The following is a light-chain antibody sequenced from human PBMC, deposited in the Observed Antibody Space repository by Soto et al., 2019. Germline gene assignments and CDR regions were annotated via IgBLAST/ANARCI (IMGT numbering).Light chain of an antibody. Sequence: DIQMTQSPSSLSASVGDTVTITCRASQDISNHLAWLQQKPGKAPKSLISAVSNLQSGVPSRFNGSGSGTDVTHTISGLQPEDFATYYCQQYKVYPRAFGGGTKV. J-gene: IGKJ4*01. CDR1: QDISNH. V-gene: IGKV1-16*01. CDR2: AVS. CDR3: QQYKVYPRA.